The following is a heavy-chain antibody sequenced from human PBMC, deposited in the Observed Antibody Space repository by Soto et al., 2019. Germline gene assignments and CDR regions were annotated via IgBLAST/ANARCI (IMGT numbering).Heavy chain of an antibody. CDR2: IYYSGST. J-gene: IGHJ3*02. CDR1: GGSISSSSYY. Sequence: SETLSPTCTVSGGSISSSSYYWGWIRQPPGKGLEWIGSIYYSGSTYYNPSLKSRVTISVDTSKNQFSLKLSSVTAADTAVYYCARPYDFWSGPDAFDIWGQGTMVTVSS. V-gene: IGHV4-39*01. D-gene: IGHD3-3*01. CDR3: ARPYDFWSGPDAFDI.